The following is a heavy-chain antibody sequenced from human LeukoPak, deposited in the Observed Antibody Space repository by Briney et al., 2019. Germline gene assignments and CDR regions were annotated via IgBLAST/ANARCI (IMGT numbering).Heavy chain of an antibody. Sequence: GGSLRLSCAASGFTVSSNYMSWVRQAPGKGLEWVSVIYSGGSTYYADSVKGRFTISRDNSKNTLYLQMNSLRAEDTAVYYCAKAGGWAGGYFDYWGQGTLVTVYS. CDR3: AKAGGWAGGYFDY. V-gene: IGHV3-53*01. CDR1: GFTVSSNY. D-gene: IGHD6-19*01. CDR2: IYSGGST. J-gene: IGHJ4*02.